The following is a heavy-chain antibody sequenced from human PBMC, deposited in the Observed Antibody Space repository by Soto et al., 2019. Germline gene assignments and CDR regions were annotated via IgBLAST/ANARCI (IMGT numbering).Heavy chain of an antibody. D-gene: IGHD3-10*01. V-gene: IGHV1-18*01. Sequence: QVQLVQSGAEVKKPGASVKVSCKASGYTFTSYAISWVRQAPGQGLEWMGWISAYNGNTNYAQKLQARVTVTTDTSTTAANMELRSLSSDDTAVYYCARSGPPAGDWGHGTLVTVSS. CDR3: ARSGPPAGD. J-gene: IGHJ4*01. CDR2: ISAYNGNT. CDR1: GYTFTSYA.